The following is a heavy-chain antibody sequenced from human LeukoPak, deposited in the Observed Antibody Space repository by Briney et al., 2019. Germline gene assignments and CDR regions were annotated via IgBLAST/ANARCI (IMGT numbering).Heavy chain of an antibody. Sequence: GGSLRLSCAASGFIFSDYYMSWVRQAPGGGLEWVAYFSSSAGSSVYYAGSVKGRFTTSRDNANNSLSLQMNGLRADDSAVYYCARLRGFIDYWGQGTVVTVSS. J-gene: IGHJ4*02. CDR2: FSSSAGSSV. CDR1: GFIFSDYY. D-gene: IGHD3-10*01. CDR3: ARLRGFIDY. V-gene: IGHV3-11*01.